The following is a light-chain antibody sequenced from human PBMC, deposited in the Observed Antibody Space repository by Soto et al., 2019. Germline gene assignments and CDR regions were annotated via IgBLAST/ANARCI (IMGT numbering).Light chain of an antibody. Sequence: QSALTQAASVSGSPGQPITISCTGTSSDVGAYNYVPWYQQHPGKAPKLMIYEVSNRPSGVSNRFSGSKSGNTASLTISGLQAEDEADYFCSSYTSSSTLVVFGGGTKLTVL. J-gene: IGLJ2*01. CDR2: EVS. V-gene: IGLV2-14*01. CDR1: SSDVGAYNY. CDR3: SSYTSSSTLVV.